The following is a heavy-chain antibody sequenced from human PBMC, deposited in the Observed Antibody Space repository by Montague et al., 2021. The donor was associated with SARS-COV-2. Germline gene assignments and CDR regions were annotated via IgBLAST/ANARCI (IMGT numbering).Heavy chain of an antibody. CDR3: ARVFPRWLQFDPYFDY. Sequence: SETLSLTCTVSGGSISSYYWSWIRQPPGKGLEWIGYIYYSGSTNYNPSLKSRVTISVDTSKNQFSLKLSSVTAADPAVYYCARVFPRWLQFDPYFDYWGQGPLVTVSS. CDR2: IYYSGST. D-gene: IGHD5-24*01. CDR1: GGSISSYY. J-gene: IGHJ4*02. V-gene: IGHV4-59*01.